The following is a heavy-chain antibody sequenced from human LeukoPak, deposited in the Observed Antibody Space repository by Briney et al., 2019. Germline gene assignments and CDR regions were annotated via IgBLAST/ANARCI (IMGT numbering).Heavy chain of an antibody. CDR2: INHSGST. CDR3: ARRWFGFDP. J-gene: IGHJ5*02. CDR1: GGSISSSSYY. Sequence: PSETLSLTCTVSGGSISSSSYYWGWIRQPPGKGLEWIGEINHSGSTNYNPSLKSRVTISVDTSKNQFSLKLSSVTAADTAVYYCARRWFGFDPWGQGTLVTVSS. D-gene: IGHD3-10*01. V-gene: IGHV4-39*07.